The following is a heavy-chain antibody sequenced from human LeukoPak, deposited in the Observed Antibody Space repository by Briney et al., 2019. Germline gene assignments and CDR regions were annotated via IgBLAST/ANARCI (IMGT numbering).Heavy chain of an antibody. V-gene: IGHV3-9*01. CDR3: AKDLLPYPTGSDI. CDR1: GFTFDDYA. CDR2: ISWNSGSM. J-gene: IGHJ3*02. Sequence: PGRSLRLSCAASGFTFDDYAMHWVRQAPGKGLEWVSGISWNSGSMGYADSVKGRFTISRDNAKNSLYLQMNSLRAEDTALYYCAKDLLPYPTGSDIWGQGTMVTVSS. D-gene: IGHD1-14*01.